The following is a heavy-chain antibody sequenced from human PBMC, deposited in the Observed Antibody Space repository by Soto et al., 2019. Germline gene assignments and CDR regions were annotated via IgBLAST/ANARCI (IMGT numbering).Heavy chain of an antibody. J-gene: IGHJ4*02. Sequence: QVQLVQSGAEVKKPGASVKVSCKASGYTFTNYAIHWVRQAPGQRLEWMGWIIPGNVDTKYSQRFQGRVTITRDTSASTVYMELSSLRSEDTAVYYCAKDVRTDYVWGTYRNLFDSWGQGTLVTVSS. CDR2: IIPGNVDT. V-gene: IGHV1-3*01. CDR1: GYTFTNYA. CDR3: AKDVRTDYVWGTYRNLFDS. D-gene: IGHD3-16*02.